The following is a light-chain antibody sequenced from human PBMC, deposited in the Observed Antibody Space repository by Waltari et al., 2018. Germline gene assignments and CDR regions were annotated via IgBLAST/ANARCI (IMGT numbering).Light chain of an antibody. CDR1: QSVSSN. CDR3: QHSAT. J-gene: IGKJ2*01. CDR2: GAS. V-gene: IGKV3-15*01. Sequence: EIVLTQSSATLSVSPGERATLSCRASQSVSSNLAWYQQKPGQAPRLLIYGASTRATGIPASFSGSESGTEFTLTISSLQSEDFAVYYCQHSATFGQGTKLEIK.